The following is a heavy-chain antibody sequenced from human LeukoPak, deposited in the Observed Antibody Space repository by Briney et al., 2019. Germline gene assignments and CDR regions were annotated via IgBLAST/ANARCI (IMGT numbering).Heavy chain of an antibody. D-gene: IGHD2-8*01. J-gene: IGHJ3*02. V-gene: IGHV3-64*01. CDR1: GFTFSSYS. CDR2: VSSNGGST. Sequence: PGGSLRLSCAASGFTFSSYSMNWVRQAPGKGLEYVSSVSSNGGSTYYANSVKGRFTISRDNSKNTLYLQMGSLRAGDMAVYYCARAGEWVGAFDIGGQGTMVTVSA. CDR3: ARAGEWVGAFDI.